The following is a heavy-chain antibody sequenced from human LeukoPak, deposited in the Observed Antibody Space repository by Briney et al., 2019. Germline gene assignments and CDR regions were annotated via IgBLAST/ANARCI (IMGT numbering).Heavy chain of an antibody. CDR1: TDIFSNYW. D-gene: IGHD5-12*01. CDR2: IYPDDSDT. J-gene: IGHJ4*02. V-gene: IGHV5-51*01. CDR3: ARQEWLRTDNYFDY. Sequence: GESLKISCKGSTDIFSNYWIGWVRQLPGKGLEWLGIIYPDDSDTRYSPTFQGQVTFSADKSISTAYLQWSSLKASDTAMYYCARQEWLRTDNYFDYWGQGTLVTVSS.